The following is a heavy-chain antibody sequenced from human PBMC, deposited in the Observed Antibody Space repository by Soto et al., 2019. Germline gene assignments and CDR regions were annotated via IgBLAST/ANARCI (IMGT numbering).Heavy chain of an antibody. CDR2: ISGSGDST. CDR1: GVTFDNYG. J-gene: IGHJ4*02. D-gene: IGHD6-19*01. Sequence: EVQVLESGGGLVQPGGSLRLSCVVSGVTFDNYGMSWVRQAPGKGLEWFSAISGSGDSTYYADSAKGRFTISRDNSKNTLFLQMNSLRVKDTAVYYCAKPTRLATGAWYEAHWGQGTLVTVSS. CDR3: AKPTRLATGAWYEAH. V-gene: IGHV3-23*01.